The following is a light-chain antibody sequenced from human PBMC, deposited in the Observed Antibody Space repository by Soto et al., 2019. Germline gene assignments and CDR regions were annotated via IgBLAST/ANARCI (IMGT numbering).Light chain of an antibody. Sequence: DIQMTQSPSSLSASVGDRVTITCQASQDISNYLNWYQQKPGKAPKRLIYDASNLETGVPSRFSGSGSGTDFTFTISSLQPEDIATYYCQQYDNLPLTFGGGTNVEIK. J-gene: IGKJ4*01. V-gene: IGKV1-33*01. CDR3: QQYDNLPLT. CDR1: QDISNY. CDR2: DAS.